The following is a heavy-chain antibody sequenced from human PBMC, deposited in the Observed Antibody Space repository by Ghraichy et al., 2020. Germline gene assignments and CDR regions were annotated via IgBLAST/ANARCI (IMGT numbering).Heavy chain of an antibody. CDR1: GGSISSYY. CDR3: WGSVRFDAFDI. J-gene: IGHJ3*02. V-gene: IGHV4-59*01. D-gene: IGHD3-10*01. CDR2: IYYSGST. Sequence: SETLSLTCTVSGGSISSYYWSWIRQPPGKGLEWIGNIYYSGSTNYNPSLKSRLTISVDTSTNQFSLKLSSVTAADTAVSYCWGSVRFDAFDIWGQGTMVTVSS.